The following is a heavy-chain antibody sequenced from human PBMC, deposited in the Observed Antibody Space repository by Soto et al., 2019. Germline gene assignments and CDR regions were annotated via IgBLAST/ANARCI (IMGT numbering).Heavy chain of an antibody. CDR3: ARGLRHIVVWFDP. D-gene: IGHD5-12*01. CDR1: GGSFSGYY. CDR2: INHSGST. V-gene: IGHV4-34*02. Sequence: QVQLQQWGAGLLKPSETLSLTCAVYGGSFSGYYWSWIRQSPGKGLEWIGEINHSGSTNYNPSLKSRVTISADTSKNQFFLKLTSVTAADTAVYYCARGLRHIVVWFDPWGQGTLVTVSS. J-gene: IGHJ5*02.